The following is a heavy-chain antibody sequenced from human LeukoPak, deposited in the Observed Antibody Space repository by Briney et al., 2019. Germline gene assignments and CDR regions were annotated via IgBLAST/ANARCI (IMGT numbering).Heavy chain of an antibody. V-gene: IGHV3-20*04. CDR2: ISWNGGST. J-gene: IGHJ4*02. D-gene: IGHD2-2*01. CDR1: GFTFDDYG. Sequence: GGSLRLSCATSGFTFDDYGMSWVRQVPGKGLEWVSGISWNGGSTGYADSVKGRFTISRDNAKNSLYLQMNSLRAEDTALYYWARFYCCRWAYFDYWGQGTLVTVSS. CDR3: ARFYCCRWAYFDY.